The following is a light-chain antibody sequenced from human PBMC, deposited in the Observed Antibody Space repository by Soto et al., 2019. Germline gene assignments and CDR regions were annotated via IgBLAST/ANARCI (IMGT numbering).Light chain of an antibody. CDR1: QSISIY. V-gene: IGKV1-39*01. CDR2: GAS. Sequence: DIQMTQSPSSLSASIGDRFTITCRASQSISIYLNWYQQKPGRAPDLLIYGASSLQTGVPSRFSGSGSGTDFTLTISSLQPEDFATYYCQQSFSTASWTFGQGTKVDIK. CDR3: QQSFSTASWT. J-gene: IGKJ1*01.